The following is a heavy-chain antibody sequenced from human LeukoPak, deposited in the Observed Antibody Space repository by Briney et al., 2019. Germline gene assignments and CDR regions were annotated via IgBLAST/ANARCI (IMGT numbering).Heavy chain of an antibody. CDR2: IIPIFGAT. J-gene: IGHJ4*02. D-gene: IGHD2-15*01. V-gene: IGHV1-69*13. Sequence: GASVKVSCKASGGTFSRYAIYWVRQAPGQGLEWMGGIIPIFGATNYAQKFQGRVTITADESTSTAYMELSSLKSEDTAVYYCARDPARYCSGGNCYSWELWGQGTLVTVSS. CDR1: GGTFSRYA. CDR3: ARDPARYCSGGNCYSWEL.